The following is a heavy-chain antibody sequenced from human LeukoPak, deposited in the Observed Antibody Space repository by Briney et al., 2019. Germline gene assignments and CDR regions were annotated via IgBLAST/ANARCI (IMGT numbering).Heavy chain of an antibody. J-gene: IGHJ6*03. CDR2: IYYSGST. CDR3: ARAPKGMTTVRYYYYYYMDV. CDR1: SGCITSGGYY. D-gene: IGHD4-11*01. V-gene: IGHV4-31*03. Sequence: SETLSLTCTVSSGCITSGGYYWNWIRQHPGKGLEWIGYIYYSGSTFYNPSLKSRVTMSVDTSKNQFSLKLSSVTAADTAVYYCARAPKGMTTVRYYYYYYMDVWGKGTTVTVSS.